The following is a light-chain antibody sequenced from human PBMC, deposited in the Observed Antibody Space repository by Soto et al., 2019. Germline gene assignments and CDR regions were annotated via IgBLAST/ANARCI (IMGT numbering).Light chain of an antibody. CDR3: QQYGSSPLT. V-gene: IGKV3-20*01. Sequence: EIVLTQSPGTLSLSPGERATLSCRASQSVSSSYLAWYQQKPGQAPRLLIYGASSRATGIPDRFSGSGSGTDFTLTISRLEPEDCAVYYCQQYGSSPLTFGGGTNVEI. J-gene: IGKJ4*01. CDR2: GAS. CDR1: QSVSSSY.